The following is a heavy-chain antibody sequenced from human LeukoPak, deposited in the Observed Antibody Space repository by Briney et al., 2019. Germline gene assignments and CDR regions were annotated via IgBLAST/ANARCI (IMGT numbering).Heavy chain of an antibody. V-gene: IGHV3-33*06. CDR1: GFTFSSYG. CDR2: IWYDGSNK. Sequence: GGSLRLSCAASGFTFSSYGMHWVRQAPGKGLEWVAVIWYDGSNKYYAHSVKGRFTISRDTSKNTLYLQMNSLRAEDTAVYYCAKDRARAVWFDPWGQGTLVTVSS. J-gene: IGHJ5*02. CDR3: AKDRARAVWFDP.